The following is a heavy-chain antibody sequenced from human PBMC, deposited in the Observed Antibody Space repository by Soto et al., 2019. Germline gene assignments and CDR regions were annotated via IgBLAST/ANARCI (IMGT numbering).Heavy chain of an antibody. CDR1: GYTFTSYY. CDR2: INPSGGST. CDR3: ARDKGQEWLVLAYYYYGMDV. J-gene: IGHJ6*02. D-gene: IGHD6-19*01. Sequence: QVQLVQSGAEVKKPGASVKVSCKASGYTFTSYYMHWVRQAPGQGLEWMGIINPSGGSTSYAQKFQGRVTMTRDTSTSTVYMELGSLRSEDTAVYYCARDKGQEWLVLAYYYYGMDVWGQGTTVTVSS. V-gene: IGHV1-46*01.